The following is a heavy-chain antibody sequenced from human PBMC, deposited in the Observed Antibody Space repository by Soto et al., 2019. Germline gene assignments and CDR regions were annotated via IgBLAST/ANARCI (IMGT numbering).Heavy chain of an antibody. D-gene: IGHD6-13*01. CDR2: MNPDSGNT. V-gene: IGHV1-8*01. CDR1: VYTFTRYD. CDR3: ARGSAAGNWFDP. Sequence: SVKVSCKSSVYTFTRYDINLVRQATGQGLEWMGWMNPDSGNTGYAQKFQGRVTMTRNTSISKAYMELSSLRSEDTAVYYCARGSAAGNWFDPWGQGTLVTVSS. J-gene: IGHJ5*02.